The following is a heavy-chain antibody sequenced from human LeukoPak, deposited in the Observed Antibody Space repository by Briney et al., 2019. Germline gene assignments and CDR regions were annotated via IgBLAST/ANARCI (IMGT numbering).Heavy chain of an antibody. CDR2: INHSGST. Sequence: PSETLSLTCAVYGGSFSGYYWSWIRQPPGKGLEWIGEINHSGSTNYNPSPKSRVTISIDTSKNQFSLKLRAVSAADTAVDYCASSWIGGSYWGQGTLVTVSS. D-gene: IGHD5-12*01. V-gene: IGHV4-34*01. CDR3: ASSWIGGSY. J-gene: IGHJ4*02. CDR1: GGSFSGYY.